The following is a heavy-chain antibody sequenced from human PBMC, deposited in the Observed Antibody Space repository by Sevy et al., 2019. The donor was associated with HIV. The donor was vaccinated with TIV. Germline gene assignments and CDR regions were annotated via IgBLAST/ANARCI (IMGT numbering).Heavy chain of an antibody. Sequence: GGSLRLSCAASGFTFSSYSMNWVRQAPGKGLEWVSYISSSSSTIYYADSVKGRFTISRENAKNSLYLQMNSLRAEDPAVYYCARTGPPGYYYDSSGSDYWGQGTLVTVSS. D-gene: IGHD3-22*01. CDR1: GFTFSSYS. V-gene: IGHV3-48*01. CDR3: ARTGPPGYYYDSSGSDY. CDR2: ISSSSSTI. J-gene: IGHJ4*02.